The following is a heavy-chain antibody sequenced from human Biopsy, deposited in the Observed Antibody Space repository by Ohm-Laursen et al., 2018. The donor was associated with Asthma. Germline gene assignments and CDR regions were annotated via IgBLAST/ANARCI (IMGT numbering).Heavy chain of an antibody. V-gene: IGHV4-61*01. CDR1: GGSVSTGSYY. Sequence: GTLSLTCTVSGGSVSTGSYYWSWIRQPPGKGLEWLGYIYYTGSDNYNPSFKSRVTISVDTSKNQFSLRLNSVTAADTAVYYCARGPNYHGSGRAPIGMDVWGQGTTVTVSS. CDR2: IYYTGSD. D-gene: IGHD3-10*01. CDR3: ARGPNYHGSGRAPIGMDV. J-gene: IGHJ6*02.